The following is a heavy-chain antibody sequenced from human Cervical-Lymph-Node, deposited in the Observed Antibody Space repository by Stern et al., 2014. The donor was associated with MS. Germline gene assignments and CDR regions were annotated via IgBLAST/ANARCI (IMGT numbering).Heavy chain of an antibody. J-gene: IGHJ4*02. Sequence: QVQLVQSGGGVVQPGRSLRLSCAASGFTFSSYGMHWVRQAPGKGLEWVAVIWYDGSNKYYADSVKGRFTISRDNSKNTLYLQMNSLRAEDTAVYYCARDPLGSSWGNFDYWGQGTLVTVSS. D-gene: IGHD6-13*01. CDR1: GFTFSSYG. CDR3: ARDPLGSSWGNFDY. V-gene: IGHV3-33*01. CDR2: IWYDGSNK.